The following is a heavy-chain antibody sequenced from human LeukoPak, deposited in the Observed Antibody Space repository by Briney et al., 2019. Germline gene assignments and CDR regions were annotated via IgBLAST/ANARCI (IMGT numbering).Heavy chain of an antibody. CDR2: INHSGST. D-gene: IGHD2-15*01. V-gene: IGHV4-34*01. CDR3: ARTPGRVAFDI. J-gene: IGHJ3*02. CDR1: GGSFSGYY. Sequence: SETLSLTCAVYGGSFSGYYWSRIRQPPGKGLEWIGEINHSGSTNYNPSLKSRVTISVDTSKNQFSLKLSSVTAADTAVYYCARTPGRVAFDIWGQGTMVTVSS.